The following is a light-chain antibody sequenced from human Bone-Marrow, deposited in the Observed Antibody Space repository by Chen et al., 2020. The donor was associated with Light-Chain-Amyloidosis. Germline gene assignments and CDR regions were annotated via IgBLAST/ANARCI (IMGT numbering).Light chain of an antibody. J-gene: IGLJ3*02. Sequence: YELSQPASVSVSPGQTASISCSGENLRDKAANWYQQKPGQSPVLVIHQDTKRPSGVPERISGSKSGNTATLNISGTQAMDEADYYCQAWDSSTWVFGGGTKLTVL. V-gene: IGLV3-1*01. CDR3: QAWDSSTWV. CDR1: NLRDKA. CDR2: QDT.